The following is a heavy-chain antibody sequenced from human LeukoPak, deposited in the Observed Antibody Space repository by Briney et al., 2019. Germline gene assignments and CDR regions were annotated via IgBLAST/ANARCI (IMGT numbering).Heavy chain of an antibody. CDR3: ARSPVAAAGTSVWFDP. CDR1: GYTFNGYY. Sequence: ASVKVSCKSSGYTFNGYYMHWVRQAPGQGLEWMGWINPNNGGTKYAQNFQGRVTMTRDTSISTAYMELGRLGFDDTAVYYCARSPVAAAGTSVWFDPWGQGTLVTVSS. CDR2: INPNNGGT. V-gene: IGHV1-2*02. D-gene: IGHD6-13*01. J-gene: IGHJ5*02.